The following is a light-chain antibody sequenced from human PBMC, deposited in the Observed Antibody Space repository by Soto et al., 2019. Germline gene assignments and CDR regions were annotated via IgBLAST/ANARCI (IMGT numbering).Light chain of an antibody. J-gene: IGLJ2*01. CDR1: TGAVTSGHD. CDR2: DTS. Sequence: QTVVTQEPSLTLSPGGTVTLTCGSSTGAVTSGHDPYWFQRKPGQPPKTLIYDTSNKRSWTPARFSGSLLGGKAALTLSGAQPEDEADYYCLLSYSDARKVAFGGGTKLTVL. V-gene: IGLV7-46*01. CDR3: LLSYSDARKVA.